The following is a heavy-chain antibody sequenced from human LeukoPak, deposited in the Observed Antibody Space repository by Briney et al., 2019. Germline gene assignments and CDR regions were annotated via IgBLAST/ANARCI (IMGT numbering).Heavy chain of an antibody. Sequence: QTGGSLRLSCAASGFTFSNYGMHWVRQAPGQGLDWVSAVSNSGGSTYYADSVKGRFTISRDNSKNTLYLQMNSLRADDTAVYYCASRDPCSGGTCYGLGYWGQGTLVTVSS. J-gene: IGHJ4*02. CDR2: VSNSGGST. CDR3: ASRDPCSGGTCYGLGY. D-gene: IGHD2-15*01. V-gene: IGHV3-23*01. CDR1: GFTFSNYG.